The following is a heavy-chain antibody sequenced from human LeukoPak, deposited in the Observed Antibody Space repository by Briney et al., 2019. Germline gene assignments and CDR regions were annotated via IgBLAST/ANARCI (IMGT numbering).Heavy chain of an antibody. CDR1: GLTFSTYV. D-gene: IGHD3-22*01. J-gene: IGHJ4*02. V-gene: IGHV3-23*01. Sequence: PGGSLRLSCAASGLTFSTYVMTWVRQAPGKGLEWVSAISGSGGSTYYADSVKGRFTISRDNSKNTLYLQMNSLRAEDTAVYYCAKDFGSGYFSYYFDYWGQGTLVTVSP. CDR2: ISGSGGST. CDR3: AKDFGSGYFSYYFDY.